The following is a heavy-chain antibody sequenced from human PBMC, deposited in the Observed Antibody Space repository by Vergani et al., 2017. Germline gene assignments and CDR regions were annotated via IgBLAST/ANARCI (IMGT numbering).Heavy chain of an antibody. CDR1: GFTFSSYA. CDR3: AKDRSGAGSRGFDY. J-gene: IGHJ4*02. CDR2: ISGSGGNT. D-gene: IGHD3-10*01. V-gene: IGHV3-23*01. Sequence: EVQLLESGGGLVQPGGSLRLSCAASGFTFSSYAMRWVRQAPGKGLEWVSIISGSGGNTYYADAVKGRFTISRDNSKNTLYLQMNSLRAEDTAVYYCAKDRSGAGSRGFDYWGQGTLVTVSS.